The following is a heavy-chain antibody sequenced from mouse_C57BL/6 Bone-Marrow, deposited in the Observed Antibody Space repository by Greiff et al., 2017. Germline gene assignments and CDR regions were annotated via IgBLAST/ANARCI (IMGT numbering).Heavy chain of an antibody. Sequence: QVQLQQPGAELVKPGASVKMSCKASGYTFTSYWIPWVKQRPGQGLEWLGDIYPGSGSTNYNEKYMSKATLTVDTSSSTAYMQRSSLTSEDSAVYYWGRGDYCGNRGYWGQGTTLTVSS. D-gene: IGHD1-1*01. CDR3: GRGDYCGNRGY. CDR1: GYTFTSYW. CDR2: IYPGSGST. V-gene: IGHV1-55*01. J-gene: IGHJ2*01.